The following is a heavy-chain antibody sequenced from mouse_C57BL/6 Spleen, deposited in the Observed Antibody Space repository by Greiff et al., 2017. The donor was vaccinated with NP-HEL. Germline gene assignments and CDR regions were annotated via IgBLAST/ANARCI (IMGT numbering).Heavy chain of an antibody. CDR2: IYPGDGDT. Sequence: VQLQQSGAELVKPGASVKISCKASGYAFSSYWMNWVKQRPGKGLEWIGQIYPGDGDTNYNGKFKGKATLTADKSSSTAYMQLSSLTSEDSAVYFCARIEARTYAMDYWGQGTSVTVSS. J-gene: IGHJ4*01. CDR1: GYAFSSYW. V-gene: IGHV1-80*01. CDR3: ARIEARTYAMDY.